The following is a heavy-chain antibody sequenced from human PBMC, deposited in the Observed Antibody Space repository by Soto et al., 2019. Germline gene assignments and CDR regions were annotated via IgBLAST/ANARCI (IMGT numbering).Heavy chain of an antibody. CDR2: INHSGST. V-gene: IGHV4-34*01. D-gene: IGHD3-3*01. J-gene: IGHJ6*03. CDR1: GGSFSGYY. CDR3: ARATSTYYDFWSGYYDYYYDMDV. Sequence: QVQLQQWGAGLLKPSETLSLTCAVYGGSFSGYYWSWIRQPPGKGLEWIGEINHSGSTNYNPSLKSRVTISVDTSKNQFSLKLSSVTAADTAVYYCARATSTYYDFWSGYYDYYYDMDVWGKGTTVTVSS.